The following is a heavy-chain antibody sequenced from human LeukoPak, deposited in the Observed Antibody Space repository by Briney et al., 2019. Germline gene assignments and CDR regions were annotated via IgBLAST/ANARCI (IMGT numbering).Heavy chain of an antibody. J-gene: IGHJ1*01. Sequence: GGSLRLSCAASGFTFSDYYMSCILQAPGKGLEWLSYISSSGSTIYYADSVKGRFTISRDNAKNSLYLHMNSLRAEDTAVYYCASNRYGDYVSLVYFQHWGQGTLVTVSS. V-gene: IGHV3-11*01. D-gene: IGHD4-17*01. CDR3: ASNRYGDYVSLVYFQH. CDR2: ISSSGSTI. CDR1: GFTFSDYY.